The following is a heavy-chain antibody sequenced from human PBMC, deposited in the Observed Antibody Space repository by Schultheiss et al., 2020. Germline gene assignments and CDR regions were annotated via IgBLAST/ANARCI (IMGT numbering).Heavy chain of an antibody. J-gene: IGHJ4*02. Sequence: SCAASGFTFSSCWMSWVRQAPGKGLEWVANIKQDGSEKYYVDSVKGRFTISRDNAKNSLYLQMNSLRAEDTAVYYCARGAGPWGWGVIIPTYFDYWGQGTLVTVSS. CDR3: ARGAGPWGWGVIIPTYFDY. V-gene: IGHV3-7*01. D-gene: IGHD3-10*01. CDR1: GFTFSSCW. CDR2: IKQDGSEK.